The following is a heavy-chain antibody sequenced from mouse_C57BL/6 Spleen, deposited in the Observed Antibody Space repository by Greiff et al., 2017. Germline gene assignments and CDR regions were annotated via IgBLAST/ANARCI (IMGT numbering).Heavy chain of an antibody. CDR1: GYTFTDYN. CDR3: ASVTDYYGCSDMAY. J-gene: IGHJ3*01. D-gene: IGHD1-1*01. V-gene: IGHV1-18*01. CDR2: INPDSGGT. Sequence: VQLQQSGPELVTPGASVKIPCKASGYTFTDYNMDWVKQSHGKSLEWIGDINPDSGGTFYTQKFKGKATWTVDKSSSTGYMELRILTSEDTAVYFCASVTDYYGCSDMAYWGQGTLVTVSA.